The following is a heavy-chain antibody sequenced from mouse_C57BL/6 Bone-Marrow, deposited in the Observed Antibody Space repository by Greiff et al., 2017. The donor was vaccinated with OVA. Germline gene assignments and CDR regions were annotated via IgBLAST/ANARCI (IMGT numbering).Heavy chain of an antibody. CDR2: IDPSDSYT. CDR3: AHYYGSSPYYFDY. Sequence: QLQQSGAELVRPGTSVKLSCKASGYTFTSYWMHWVKQRPGQGLEWIGVIDPSDSYTNYNQKFKGKATLTVDTSSSTAYMQLSSLTSEDSAVYYCAHYYGSSPYYFDYWGQGTTLIVSS. D-gene: IGHD1-1*01. J-gene: IGHJ2*01. CDR1: GYTFTSYW. V-gene: IGHV1-59*01.